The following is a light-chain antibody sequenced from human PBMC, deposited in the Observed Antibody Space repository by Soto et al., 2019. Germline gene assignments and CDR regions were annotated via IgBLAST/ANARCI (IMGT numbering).Light chain of an antibody. J-gene: IGLJ2*01. V-gene: IGLV2-14*01. CDR1: ISDVGAYNY. CDR3: TSYTRTRNLL. CDR2: EVS. Sequence: QSVLTQPASVSGSPGQSITISCTGTISDVGAYNYVSWFQHHPSRAPKLIIFEVSHRPSGVSDSFSASKSGNTASLTISGLQTEDEADYYCTSYTRTRNLLFGGGTKLTVL.